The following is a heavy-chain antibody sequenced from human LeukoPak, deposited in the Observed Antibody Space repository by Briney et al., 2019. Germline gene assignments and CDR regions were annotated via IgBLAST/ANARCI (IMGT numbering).Heavy chain of an antibody. CDR1: GFTFSSYA. D-gene: IGHD6-13*01. J-gene: IGHJ5*02. V-gene: IGHV3-23*01. CDR2: ISGSGGST. CDR3: AKYGQYSSSWYGDWFDP. Sequence: GGSLRLSRAASGFTFSSYAMSWVRQAPGKGLEWVSAISGSGGSTYYADSVKGRFTISRDNSKNTRYLQMNSLRAEDTAVYYCAKYGQYSSSWYGDWFDPWGQGTLVTVSS.